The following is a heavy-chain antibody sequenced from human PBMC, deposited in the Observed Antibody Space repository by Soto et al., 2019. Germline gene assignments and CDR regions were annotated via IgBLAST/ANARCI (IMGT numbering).Heavy chain of an antibody. CDR1: GYTFTNYG. CDR2: INAGNGNT. Sequence: QVQLVQSGAEEKKPGASVKVSCKASGYTFTNYGMHWVRQAPGQRLEWMGWINAGNGNTKYSQKFQGRVTISRETSASTAYMELSSLGSEDTAMYYCARENSYYDSGCYSYSHGMDVWGQGTTVTVYS. J-gene: IGHJ6*01. D-gene: IGHD3-22*01. V-gene: IGHV1-3*05. CDR3: ARENSYYDSGCYSYSHGMDV.